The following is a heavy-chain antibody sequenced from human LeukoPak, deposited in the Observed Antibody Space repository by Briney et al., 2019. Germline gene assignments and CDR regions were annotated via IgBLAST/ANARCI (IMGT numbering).Heavy chain of an antibody. CDR1: GGSISSGSYY. Sequence: PSQTLSLTCTVSGGSISSGSYYWSWIRQPAGKRLEWIGHIYRSGSTNYNPSLKSRVTISVDTSKNQFSLKLTSVTAADTAVYYCAREGPMFDSGTYSKSLGYWGQGILVTVSS. D-gene: IGHD3-10*01. V-gene: IGHV4-61*09. CDR2: IYRSGST. CDR3: AREGPMFDSGTYSKSLGY. J-gene: IGHJ4*02.